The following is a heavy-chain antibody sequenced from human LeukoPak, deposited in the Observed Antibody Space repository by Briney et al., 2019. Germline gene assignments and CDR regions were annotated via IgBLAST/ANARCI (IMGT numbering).Heavy chain of an antibody. V-gene: IGHV1-24*01. J-gene: IGHJ2*01. Sequence: ASVKVSCKVSGYTLTELSMHWVRQAPGKGLEWMGGFDPEDGETIYAQKFQGRVTMTEDTSTDTAYMELSSLRSEDTAVYYCATDLRHYSSIPPLRYWYFDLWGRGTLVTVSS. CDR3: ATDLRHYSSIPPLRYWYFDL. CDR2: FDPEDGET. CDR1: GYTLTELS. D-gene: IGHD6-13*01.